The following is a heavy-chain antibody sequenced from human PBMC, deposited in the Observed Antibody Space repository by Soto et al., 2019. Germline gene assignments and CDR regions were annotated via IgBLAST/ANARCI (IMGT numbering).Heavy chain of an antibody. J-gene: IGHJ4*02. CDR2: ISSTSTYI. Sequence: EVQLVESGGGLVKPGGSLRLSCAASGFAFRSFTMNWVRQAPGKGLEWVSSISSTSTYIYYADSVKGRFTISRDNAKNSLHLQMNSLRAEDTAVYYCARDYDTLTGYYSQAYWGQGTLVTVSS. CDR1: GFAFRSFT. D-gene: IGHD3-9*01. CDR3: ARDYDTLTGYYSQAY. V-gene: IGHV3-21*01.